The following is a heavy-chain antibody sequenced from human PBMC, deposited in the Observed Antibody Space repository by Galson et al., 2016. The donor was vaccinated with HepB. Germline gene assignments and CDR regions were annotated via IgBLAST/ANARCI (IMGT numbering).Heavy chain of an antibody. CDR1: GFIFSSFT. CDR2: IGGSGGRS. D-gene: IGHD5-24*01. V-gene: IGHV3-23*01. Sequence: SLRLSCAASGFIFSSFTMNWVRKAPGQGLEWVASIGGSGGRSFYADSVKGRFTISRDNPKNTLYLQMDSLRAGDTAVYYCVKHVAGSTRAAFDIWGQGQWSPSPQ. CDR3: VKHVAGSTRAAFDI. J-gene: IGHJ3*02.